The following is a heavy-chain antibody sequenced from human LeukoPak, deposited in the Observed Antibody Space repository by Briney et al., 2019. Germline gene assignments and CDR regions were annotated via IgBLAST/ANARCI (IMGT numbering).Heavy chain of an antibody. D-gene: IGHD3-22*01. V-gene: IGHV4-59*01. CDR3: ARDIYCYDSSGYFYWYFDL. J-gene: IGHJ2*01. CDR1: GGSISSYY. Sequence: TSETLSLTCTVSGGSISSYYWSWIRQPPGKGLEWIGYIYYSGSTNYNPSLKSRVTISVDTSKNQFSLKLSSVTAADTAVYYCARDIYCYDSSGYFYWYFDLWGRGTLVTVSS. CDR2: IYYSGST.